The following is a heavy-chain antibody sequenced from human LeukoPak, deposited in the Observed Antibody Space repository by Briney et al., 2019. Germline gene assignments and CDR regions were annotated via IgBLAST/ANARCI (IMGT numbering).Heavy chain of an antibody. V-gene: IGHV3-23*01. Sequence: GGSLRLSCAASGLTFSNYAMTWVRQAPGKGLEWVSSIIVSGSRTYYADSVKDRFTISRDNSKNTLYLQMNSLRAEDTAVYYCARDRGYSTFDYWGQGTLVTVSS. D-gene: IGHD4-23*01. CDR1: GLTFSNYA. CDR3: ARDRGYSTFDY. CDR2: IIVSGSRT. J-gene: IGHJ4*02.